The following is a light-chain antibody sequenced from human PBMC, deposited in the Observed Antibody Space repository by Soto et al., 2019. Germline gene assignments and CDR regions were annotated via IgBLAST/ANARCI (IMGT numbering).Light chain of an antibody. Sequence: QSALTQPPSVSGSPGQSVTISCTGTSSDVGSHNGVSWYQQPPGTAPKLMIYEVTNRPSGVPDRFSGSKSGNTASLTISGLQAEDEADYYCSSYTTSSTFVFGTVTKVTV. CDR2: EVT. J-gene: IGLJ1*01. CDR3: SSYTTSSTFV. CDR1: SSDVGSHNG. V-gene: IGLV2-18*02.